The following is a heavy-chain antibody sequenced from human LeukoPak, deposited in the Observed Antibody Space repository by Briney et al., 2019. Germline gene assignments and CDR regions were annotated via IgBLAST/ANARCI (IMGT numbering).Heavy chain of an antibody. Sequence: PGGSLRLSCAASGFTFSNYWMHWARQAPGKGLVWVSRINSDGSTRKYADSVKGRFTISRDNAKNTLYLQMNSLRAEDTAVYYCARRSTSGSYYDDWGQGILVTVSS. J-gene: IGHJ4*02. V-gene: IGHV3-74*03. CDR2: INSDGSTR. CDR3: ARRSTSGSYYDD. D-gene: IGHD3-10*01. CDR1: GFTFSNYW.